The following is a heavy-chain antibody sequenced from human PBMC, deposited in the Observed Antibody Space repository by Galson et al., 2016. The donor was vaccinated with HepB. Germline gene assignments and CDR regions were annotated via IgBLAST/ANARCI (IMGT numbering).Heavy chain of an antibody. CDR1: GFTVSSNC. CDR3: ARDPPGVPDFALDV. V-gene: IGHV3-66*01. D-gene: IGHD3-10*01. CDR2: ICDGGSA. Sequence: SLRLSCAASGFTVSSNCMSWVRQAPGKGLEWVSLICDGGSAYYTDSVKARFTISRDNSKNTLYLQMNNLRPEDTAVYFCARDPPGVPDFALDVWGPGTTVTVSS. J-gene: IGHJ6*02.